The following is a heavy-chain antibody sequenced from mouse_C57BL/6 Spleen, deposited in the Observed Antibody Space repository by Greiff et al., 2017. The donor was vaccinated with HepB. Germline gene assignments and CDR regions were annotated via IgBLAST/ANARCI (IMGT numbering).Heavy chain of an antibody. CDR2: IRSKSNNYAT. CDR3: VSDGYYSFAY. CDR1: GFSFNTYA. J-gene: IGHJ3*01. Sequence: EVKVIESGGGLVQPKGSLKLSCAASGFSFNTYAMNWVRQAPGKGLEWVARIRSKSNNYATYYADSVKDRFTISRDDSESMLYLQMNNLKTEDTAMYYCVSDGYYSFAYWGQGTLVTVSA. D-gene: IGHD2-3*01. V-gene: IGHV10-1*01.